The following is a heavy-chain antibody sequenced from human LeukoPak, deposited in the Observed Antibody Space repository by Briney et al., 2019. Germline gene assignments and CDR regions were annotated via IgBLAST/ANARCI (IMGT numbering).Heavy chain of an antibody. V-gene: IGHV5-51*01. CDR2: IYPGDSDT. CDR3: ARTDRRSDSSASEIDY. CDR1: RYSFTNYW. J-gene: IGHJ4*02. D-gene: IGHD3-22*01. Sequence: GESLKISCKGSRYSFTNYWIAWVRQMPGKGLEWMGIIYPGDSDTRYSPSFQGQVTISADKSISTAYLQWSSLKASDTAMYYCARTDRRSDSSASEIDYWGQGTLVTVSS.